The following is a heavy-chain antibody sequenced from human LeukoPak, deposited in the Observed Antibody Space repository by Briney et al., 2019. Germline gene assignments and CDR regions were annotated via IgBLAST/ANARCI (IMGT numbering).Heavy chain of an antibody. J-gene: IGHJ6*02. D-gene: IGHD5-12*01. V-gene: IGHV4-30-4*01. Sequence: SQTLSLTCTVSGGSISSGDYYWSWIRQPPGKGLEWIGYIYYSGSTYYNPSLKSRVTISVDTSKNQFSLKLSSVTAADTAVYYCARGVATITYYYGMDVWGQGTTVTVSS. CDR3: ARGVATITYYYGMDV. CDR1: GGSISSGDYY. CDR2: IYYSGST.